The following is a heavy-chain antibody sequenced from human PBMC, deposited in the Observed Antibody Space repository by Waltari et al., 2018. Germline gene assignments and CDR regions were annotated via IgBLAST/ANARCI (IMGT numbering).Heavy chain of an antibody. CDR2: TYYRSRWHH. V-gene: IGHV6-1*01. D-gene: IGHD2-2*02. J-gene: IGHJ5*02. CDR3: AGEYTASQGNWFDP. CDR1: GASVSGNDSH. Sequence: QVQLQQSGPGPVTPSQPLSPPCAICGASVSGNDSHCNGIRQSPSRGLEWLGRTYYRSRWHHDYAVSVRGRITINPDTSKNQFSLHLNSVTPDDTAVYYCAGEYTASQGNWFDPWGQGTLVTVSS.